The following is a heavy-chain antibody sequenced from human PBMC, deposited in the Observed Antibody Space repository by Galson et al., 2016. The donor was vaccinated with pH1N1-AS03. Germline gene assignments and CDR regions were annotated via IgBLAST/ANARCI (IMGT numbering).Heavy chain of an antibody. D-gene: IGHD6-6*01. CDR1: GFIFSAYP. Sequence: SLRLSCAASGFIFSAYPMNWVRQAPGKGLEWVSFIGTSSTYIYYADSVKGRFTISRDNMKKSLYLQLNSLRAEDTGIYYCASAPRGSGSSYYFDYWGQGTLVTVSS. CDR2: IGTSSTYI. CDR3: ASAPRGSGSSYYFDY. J-gene: IGHJ4*02. V-gene: IGHV3-21*01.